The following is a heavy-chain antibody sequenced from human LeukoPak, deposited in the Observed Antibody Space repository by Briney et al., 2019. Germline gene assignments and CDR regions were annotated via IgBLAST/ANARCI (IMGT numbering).Heavy chain of an antibody. CDR3: AKGPEGGATYFSDH. Sequence: TGGSLRLSCAASGFTVSSNYMSWVRQAPGKGLEWVSVIYSGGSTYYADSVKGRFTISRDNSKNTLYLQMNSLRAEDTAVYYCAKGPEGGATYFSDHWGQGTLVTVSS. CDR2: IYSGGST. V-gene: IGHV3-66*01. J-gene: IGHJ5*02. D-gene: IGHD2/OR15-2a*01. CDR1: GFTVSSNY.